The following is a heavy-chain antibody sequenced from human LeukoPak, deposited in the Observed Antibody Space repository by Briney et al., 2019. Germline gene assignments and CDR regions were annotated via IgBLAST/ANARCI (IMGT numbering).Heavy chain of an antibody. V-gene: IGHV3-30*04. J-gene: IGHJ4*02. CDR1: GFTVSSYV. CDR2: ISFDGINK. D-gene: IGHD3-10*01. CDR3: ARAGSPGTLDY. Sequence: GGSLRLSCAASGFTVSSYVMHWVRQAPGKGLEWVAVISFDGINKFYADSVKGRFTLSSDNSKNALYLQMNSLRAEDTAVYYCARAGSPGTLDYWGRGTLVTVSS.